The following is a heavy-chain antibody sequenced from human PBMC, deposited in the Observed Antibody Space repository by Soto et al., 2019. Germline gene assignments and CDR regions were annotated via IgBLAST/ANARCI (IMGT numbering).Heavy chain of an antibody. J-gene: IGHJ3*02. CDR3: ARRTSTGFAFDI. CDR1: GDSVSSDSGA. Sequence: PSQTLSLTCAISGDSVSSDSGAWNWIRQSPSRGLEWLGRTYYRSKWYNEYAVSVKGRIIINVDTSKNQFSLQLNSVTPEDTAVYYCARRTSTGFAFDIWGQGTMVT. V-gene: IGHV6-1*01. D-gene: IGHD3-10*01. CDR2: TYYRSKWYN.